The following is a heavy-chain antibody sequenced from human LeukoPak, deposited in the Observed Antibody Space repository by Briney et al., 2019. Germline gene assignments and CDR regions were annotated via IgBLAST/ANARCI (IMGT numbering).Heavy chain of an antibody. J-gene: IGHJ5*02. CDR3: ARDTVVRVNWFDP. Sequence: SDTLSLTCTVSGGSISSSSYYWGWIRQPPGKGLEWIGSIYYSGSTYYNPSLKSRVTISVDTSKNQFSLKLSSVTAADTAVYYCARDTVVRVNWFDPWGQGTLVTVSS. V-gene: IGHV4-39*07. CDR2: IYYSGST. CDR1: GGSISSSSYY. D-gene: IGHD3-10*01.